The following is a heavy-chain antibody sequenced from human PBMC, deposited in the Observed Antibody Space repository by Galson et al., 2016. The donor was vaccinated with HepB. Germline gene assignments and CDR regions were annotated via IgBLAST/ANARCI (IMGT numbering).Heavy chain of an antibody. V-gene: IGHV3-48*02. CDR2: ISSRTRTT. D-gene: IGHD6-19*01. CDR3: ARAPIEVDGMRHYYYGMDV. J-gene: IGHJ6*02. CDR1: GLTFSSYN. Sequence: SLRLSCAVSGLTFSSYNMNWVRQAPGKGLEWVSHISSRTRTTYYADSVKGRFTISRDNAKNSLYLQMNSLRDEDTAVYYCARAPIEVDGMRHYYYGMDVWGQWTTVTVSS.